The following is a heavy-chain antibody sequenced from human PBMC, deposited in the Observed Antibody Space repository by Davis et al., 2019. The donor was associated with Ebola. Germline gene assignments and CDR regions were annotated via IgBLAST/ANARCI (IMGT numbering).Heavy chain of an antibody. Sequence: GGSLRLSCAASGFTFSSYEMNWVRQAPGKGLEWVSYISSSGSTIYYADSVKGRFTISRDNAKNSVYLQMNSLRAEDTAVYYCARDRNYYDSSGYYTFDAFDIWGQGTMVTVSS. CDR2: ISSSGSTI. J-gene: IGHJ3*02. CDR3: ARDRNYYDSSGYYTFDAFDI. CDR1: GFTFSSYE. V-gene: IGHV3-48*03. D-gene: IGHD3-22*01.